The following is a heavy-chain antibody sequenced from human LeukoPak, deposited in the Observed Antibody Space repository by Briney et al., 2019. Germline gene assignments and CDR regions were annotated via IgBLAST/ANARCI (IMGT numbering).Heavy chain of an antibody. J-gene: IGHJ6*02. CDR3: ARDRIPPYYYYYYGMDV. V-gene: IGHV3-11*01. CDR2: ISSSGSTI. CDR1: GFTFRDYY. Sequence: GGSLRLSCAASGFTFRDYYMSWIRQAPGKGLEWVSYISSSGSTIYYADSVKGRFTISRDNAKNSLYLQMNSLRAEDTAVYYCARDRIPPYYYYYYGMDVWGQGTTVTVSS.